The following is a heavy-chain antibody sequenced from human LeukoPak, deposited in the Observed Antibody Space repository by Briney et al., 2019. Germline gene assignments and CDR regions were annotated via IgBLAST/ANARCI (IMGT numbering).Heavy chain of an antibody. D-gene: IGHD5-12*01. CDR2: ISSSSSYI. V-gene: IGHV3-21*01. J-gene: IGHJ5*02. CDR3: ARGVRLRSWFDP. Sequence: GGSLRLSCAASGFTFSSYSMNWVRQAPGKGLEWVSSISSSSSYIYYADSVKGRFTISRDNSKNTLYLQMNSLRAEDTAVYYCARGVRLRSWFDPWGQGTLVTVSS. CDR1: GFTFSSYS.